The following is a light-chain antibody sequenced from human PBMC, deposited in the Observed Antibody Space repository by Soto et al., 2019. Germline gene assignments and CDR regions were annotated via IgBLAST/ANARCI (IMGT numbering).Light chain of an antibody. V-gene: IGKV1-39*01. CDR3: QHSYSTLWT. CDR1: QSISSY. Sequence: DIQMTQSPSSLSASVGDRVTITCRASQSISSYLNWYQQKPGKAPKRLIYAASSLQSGVPSKFSGSGSGTDFTLTISSLRPEDFATYYCQHSYSTLWTFGQGTKVEIK. J-gene: IGKJ1*01. CDR2: AAS.